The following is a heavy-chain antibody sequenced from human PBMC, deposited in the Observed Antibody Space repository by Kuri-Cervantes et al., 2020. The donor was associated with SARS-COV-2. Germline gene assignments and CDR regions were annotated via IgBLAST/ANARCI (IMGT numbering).Heavy chain of an antibody. V-gene: IGHV3-30*18. J-gene: IGHJ4*02. D-gene: IGHD1-26*01. CDR3: AKGQGAGIDY. CDR1: GFTFSSYS. Sequence: GESLKISCAASGFTFSSYSMNWVRQAPGKGLEWVAVISYDGSNKYYADSVKGRFTISRDNSKNTLYLQMNSLRAEDTAVYYCAKGQGAGIDYWGQGTLVTVSS. CDR2: ISYDGSNK.